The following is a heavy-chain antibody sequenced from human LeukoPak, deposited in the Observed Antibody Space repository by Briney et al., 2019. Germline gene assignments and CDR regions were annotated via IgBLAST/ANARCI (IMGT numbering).Heavy chain of an antibody. D-gene: IGHD3-22*01. CDR1: GFTFSSYG. Sequence: GGSLRLSCAASGFTFSSYGMHWVRQAPGKGLEWVAVISDDGSNKYYADSVKGRFTFSRDNSKNTLYLQMNSLRAEDTAVYYCARGPYDSSGYYYAHIDYWGQGTLVTVSS. J-gene: IGHJ4*02. CDR3: ARGPYDSSGYYYAHIDY. CDR2: ISDDGSNK. V-gene: IGHV3-30*19.